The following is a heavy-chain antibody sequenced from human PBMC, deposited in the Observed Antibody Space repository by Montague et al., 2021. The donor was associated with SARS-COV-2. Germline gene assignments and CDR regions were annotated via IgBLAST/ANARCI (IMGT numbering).Heavy chain of an antibody. CDR2: IYYSGSTS. D-gene: IGHD5-24*01. CDR1: GGSIDSSSYH. J-gene: IGHJ4*02. CDR3: ARYRRDGSYFLDY. V-gene: IGHV4-39*01. Sequence: SETLSLTCTVSGGSIDSSSYHWDWIRQSPGKGLEWIGSIYYSGSTSYYNPSLKSRVTISADTSKNQSSLKLTAVTAADPAVYYCARYRRDGSYFLDYWAQGTLVTVSS.